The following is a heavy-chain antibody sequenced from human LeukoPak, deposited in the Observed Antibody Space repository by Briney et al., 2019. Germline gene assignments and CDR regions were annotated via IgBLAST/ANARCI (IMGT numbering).Heavy chain of an antibody. D-gene: IGHD3-22*01. CDR3: ARRYYDSSGPRFDY. J-gene: IGHJ4*02. Sequence: PSETLSLTCTVSGGSISSSSYYWGWIRQPPGKGLEWIGSIYYSGSTYYNPSLKSRVTISVDTSKNQFSLKLSSVTASDTAVYSCARRYYDSSGPRFDYWGQGTLVTVSS. CDR2: IYYSGST. V-gene: IGHV4-39*01. CDR1: GGSISSSSYY.